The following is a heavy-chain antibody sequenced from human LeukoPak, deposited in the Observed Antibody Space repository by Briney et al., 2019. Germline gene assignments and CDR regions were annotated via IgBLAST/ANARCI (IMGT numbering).Heavy chain of an antibody. Sequence: PSETLSLTCTVSGGSISSSYWSWIRQPPGKGLEWIGYIYYTGSTTYNPSLKSRVTISVDTSKNQFSLKLRSVTAADTAVYYCARRPIAVAGTWDFAYWGQGTQVPVPS. CDR3: ARRPIAVAGTWDFAY. V-gene: IGHV4-59*01. CDR1: GGSISSSY. CDR2: IYYTGST. J-gene: IGHJ4*02. D-gene: IGHD6-19*01.